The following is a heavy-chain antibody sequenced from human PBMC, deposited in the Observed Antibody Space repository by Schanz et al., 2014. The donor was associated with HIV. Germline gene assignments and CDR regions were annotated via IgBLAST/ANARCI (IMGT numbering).Heavy chain of an antibody. J-gene: IGHJ6*02. D-gene: IGHD1-20*01. V-gene: IGHV3-9*01. CDR2: ISWNSGSI. Sequence: DVQLVESGGGMVQPGRSLRLSCAASGFTFDDYAMHWVRQAPGKGPEWVSGISWNSGSIGYADSVRGRFTISRDNAKNSLYLQMNSLRAEDTALYYCAKDRITGTAPPNYGMDVWGQGTTVTVSS. CDR1: GFTFDDYA. CDR3: AKDRITGTAPPNYGMDV.